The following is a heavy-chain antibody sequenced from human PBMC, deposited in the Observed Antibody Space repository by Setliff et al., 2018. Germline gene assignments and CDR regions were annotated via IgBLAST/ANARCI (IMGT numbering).Heavy chain of an antibody. Sequence: ASVKVSCKASGYTFTSYAMHWVRQAPGQRLEWMGWINAGNGNTKYSQKFQGRVTITRDTSASTAYMELSSLRSEDTAVYYCARVKVIVGATPRTYYMDVWGKGTKVTVSS. CDR2: INAGNGNT. D-gene: IGHD1-26*01. V-gene: IGHV1-3*01. J-gene: IGHJ6*03. CDR1: GYTFTSYA. CDR3: ARVKVIVGATPRTYYMDV.